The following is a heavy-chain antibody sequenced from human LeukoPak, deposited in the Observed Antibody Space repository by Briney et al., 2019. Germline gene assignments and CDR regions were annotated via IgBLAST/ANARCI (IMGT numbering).Heavy chain of an antibody. CDR2: IYYSGST. V-gene: IGHV4-30-4*03. J-gene: IGHJ5*02. CDR1: GGSISSGDYY. CDR3: ISRNANNWFDP. Sequence: PSQTLSLTCTVSGGSISSGDYYWSWIRQPPGEGLEWIGYIYYSGSTYYNPSLKSRVTISVDTSKNQFSLKLSSVTAADTAVYYCISRNANNWFDPWGQGTLVTVSS.